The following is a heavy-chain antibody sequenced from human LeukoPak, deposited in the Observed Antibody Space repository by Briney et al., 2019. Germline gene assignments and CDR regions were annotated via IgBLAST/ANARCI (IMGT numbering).Heavy chain of an antibody. CDR3: VGCSGGSCSDFDY. V-gene: IGHV3-7*01. CDR2: IMQDGSET. D-gene: IGHD2-15*01. CDR1: GLTFSNFW. Sequence: GGSLRLSCLASGLTFSNFWMTWLRQAPGKGLEWVANIMQDGSETYYSDSVRGRFTISRDNAKHSMYLQMNSLRAEDTALYYCVGCSGGSCSDFDYWGRGTLVTVSS. J-gene: IGHJ4*02.